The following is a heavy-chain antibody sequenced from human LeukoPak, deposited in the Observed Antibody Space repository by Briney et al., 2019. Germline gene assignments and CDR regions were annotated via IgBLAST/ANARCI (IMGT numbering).Heavy chain of an antibody. V-gene: IGHV3-21*01. J-gene: IGHJ4*02. CDR3: AKEGAGGSSYYFES. D-gene: IGHD2-15*01. CDR2: ISSSSSYI. Sequence: GGSLRLSCAASGFTFSSYSMNWVRQAPGKGLEWVSSISSSSSYIYYADSVKGRFTISRDNSKNTLYLQMNSLTTEDTAVYYCAKEGAGGSSYYFESWGQGTLVTVSS. CDR1: GFTFSSYS.